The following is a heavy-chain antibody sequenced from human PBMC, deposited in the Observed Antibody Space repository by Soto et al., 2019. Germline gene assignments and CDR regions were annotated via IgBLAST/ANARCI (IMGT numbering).Heavy chain of an antibody. V-gene: IGHV1-69*02. D-gene: IGHD4-17*01. CDR2: IIPILGIA. CDR1: GGTFSSYT. J-gene: IGHJ4*02. CDR3: ARMGFTTVYYFDY. Sequence: GASVKVSCKASGGTFSSYTISWVRQAPGQGLEWMGRIIPILGIANYAQKFQGRVTITADKSTSTAYMELSSLRSEDTAVYYCARMGFTTVYYFDYWGQGTLVTVSS.